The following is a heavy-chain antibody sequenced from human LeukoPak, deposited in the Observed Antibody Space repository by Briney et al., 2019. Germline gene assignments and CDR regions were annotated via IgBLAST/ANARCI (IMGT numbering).Heavy chain of an antibody. CDR3: ARAYSGDFDY. D-gene: IGHD2-15*01. CDR1: GFTFSDFW. Sequence: GGSLRLSCAASGFTFSDFWMHWVRQAPGKGLVWVSRINSDGSSTNYADSVKGRFTISRDNAENTLYLQMNSLRAEDTAVYYCARAYSGDFDYWGQGTLVTVSS. V-gene: IGHV3-74*01. CDR2: INSDGSST. J-gene: IGHJ4*02.